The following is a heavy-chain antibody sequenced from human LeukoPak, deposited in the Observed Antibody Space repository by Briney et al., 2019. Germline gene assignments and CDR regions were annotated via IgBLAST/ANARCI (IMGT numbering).Heavy chain of an antibody. CDR3: ARIVTYYYDSSGYHDY. V-gene: IGHV5-51*01. CDR1: GYSFTSYW. Sequence: GESLKISCKGSGYSFTSYWIGWVRQMPGKGLEWMGIIYPGDSDTRYSPSFQGQVTISADKSISTAYLQWGSLKASDTAMYYCARIVTYYYDSSGYHDYWGQGTLVTVSS. CDR2: IYPGDSDT. D-gene: IGHD3-22*01. J-gene: IGHJ4*02.